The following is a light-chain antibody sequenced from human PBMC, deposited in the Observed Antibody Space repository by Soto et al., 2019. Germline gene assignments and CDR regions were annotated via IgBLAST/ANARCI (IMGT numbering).Light chain of an antibody. CDR1: SSDVGGYTF. J-gene: IGLJ2*01. CDR2: EVS. CDR3: SSYTSSRTVI. V-gene: IGLV2-14*01. Sequence: QSALTQPASVSGSPVQSITISCTGTSSDVGGYTFVSWYQHHPGKGPKLLISEVSNRPSGVSNRFSGSKSGNTASMTISGLQTEDAADYYCSSYTSSRTVIFGGGTKLTV.